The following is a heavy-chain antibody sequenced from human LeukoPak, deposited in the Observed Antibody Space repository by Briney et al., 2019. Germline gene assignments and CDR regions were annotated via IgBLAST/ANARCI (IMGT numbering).Heavy chain of an antibody. Sequence: SETLSLTCTVSGGSISYYYWSWIRQSPGKGLEWIGYIYYSGTTNYNPSLKSRVTISVDTSKNQSSLQLRSVTAADTAVYYCAREDPQTTVPEGMDVWGQGTTVTVSS. CDR3: AREDPQTTVPEGMDV. V-gene: IGHV4-59*01. CDR1: GGSISYYY. CDR2: IYYSGTT. D-gene: IGHD4-17*01. J-gene: IGHJ6*02.